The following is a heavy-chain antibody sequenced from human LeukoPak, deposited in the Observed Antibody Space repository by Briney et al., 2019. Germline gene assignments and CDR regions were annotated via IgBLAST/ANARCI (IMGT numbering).Heavy chain of an antibody. J-gene: IGHJ4*02. CDR3: ARGVGGADY. V-gene: IGHV3-7*01. Sequence: GGSLSLSCGASGFTFSTYWMSWVRQAPGKGLEWVANINRDGSEKYYVDSVKGRFTISRDNAKKSLYLQMNSLRAEDTAVYYCARGVGGADYWGQGTLVTVSS. CDR1: GFTFSTYW. CDR2: INRDGSEK. D-gene: IGHD2-21*01.